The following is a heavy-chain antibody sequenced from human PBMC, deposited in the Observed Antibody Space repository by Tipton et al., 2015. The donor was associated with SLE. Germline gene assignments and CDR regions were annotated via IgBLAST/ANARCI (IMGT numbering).Heavy chain of an antibody. CDR1: GGSVSVYY. D-gene: IGHD5-18*01. CDR3: GRLDPVNTGLVS. CDR2: SYYSGNT. Sequence: GLVKPSETLSLTCTVSGGSVSVYYWSWIRQPPGKGLEWIGYSYYSGNTKYNSSLKSRVTISVDVSKNQFSLKLSSVTAADTAVYYCGRLDPVNTGLVSWGQGTLVTVSS. V-gene: IGHV4-59*08. J-gene: IGHJ4*02.